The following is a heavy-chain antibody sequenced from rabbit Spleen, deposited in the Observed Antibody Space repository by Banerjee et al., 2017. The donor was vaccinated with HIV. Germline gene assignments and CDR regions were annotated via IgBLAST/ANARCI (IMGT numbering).Heavy chain of an antibody. J-gene: IGHJ4*01. D-gene: IGHD6-1*01. CDR1: GADFSSNS. Sequence: QQQLEESGGGLVKPEGSLTLTCKASGADFSSNSISWVRQAPGKGLELIVCIYTGSSGSTWYASWVNGRFTLSKTSSTTVTLQMTSLTAADTATYFCATSATTDSYARRLNLWGQGTLVTVS. CDR3: ATSATTDSYARRLNL. CDR2: IYTGSSGST. V-gene: IGHV1S45*01.